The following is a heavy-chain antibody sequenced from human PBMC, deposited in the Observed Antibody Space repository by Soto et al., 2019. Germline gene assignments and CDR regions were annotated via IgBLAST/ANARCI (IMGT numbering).Heavy chain of an antibody. CDR1: GGSISSSSYY. CDR2: IYYSGST. Sequence: SETLSLTCTVSGGSISSSSYYWGWIRQPPGKGLEWIGSIYYSGSTYYNPSLKSRVTISVDTSKNQFSLKLSSVTAADTAVYYCARHATLNYYDSSGYFFDYWGQGTLVTVSS. D-gene: IGHD3-22*01. CDR3: ARHATLNYYDSSGYFFDY. V-gene: IGHV4-39*01. J-gene: IGHJ4*02.